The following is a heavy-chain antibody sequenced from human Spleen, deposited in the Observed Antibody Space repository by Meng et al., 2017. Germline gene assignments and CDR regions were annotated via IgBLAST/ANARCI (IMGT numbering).Heavy chain of an antibody. D-gene: IGHD5-24*01. J-gene: IGHJ4*02. V-gene: IGHV1-69*13. Sequence: SVKVSCKASGGTFSTYALSWVRQAPGQGLEWMGGIIPMFGTTNYAQKFQGRVTITADESTSTAYMELSSLRSEDTAVYYCATRGQEGGDGNNWLPIDYWGQGTLVTVSS. CDR2: IIPMFGTT. CDR1: GGTFSTYA. CDR3: ATRGQEGGDGNNWLPIDY.